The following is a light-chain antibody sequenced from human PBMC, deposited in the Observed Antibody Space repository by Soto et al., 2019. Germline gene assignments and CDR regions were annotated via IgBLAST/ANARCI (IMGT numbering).Light chain of an antibody. CDR3: QTYNNYPLT. CDR2: KAS. V-gene: IGKV1-5*03. CDR1: QDIISW. J-gene: IGKJ1*01. Sequence: DIQMTQSPSTLSASVGDRVTITCWASQDIISWLAWYQQKPGKAPKLLIYKASTLASGIPSRFSGSGSGTEFTLTISSLQPEDFASYSCQTYNNYPLTSGQGTKVEIK.